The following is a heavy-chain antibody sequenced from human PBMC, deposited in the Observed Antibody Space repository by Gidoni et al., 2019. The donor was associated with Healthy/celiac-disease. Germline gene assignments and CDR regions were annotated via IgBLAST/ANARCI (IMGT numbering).Heavy chain of an antibody. D-gene: IGHD6-19*01. CDR3: AKGRKRWLPPEYFDY. CDR2: ISGSGGST. CDR1: GFTSSSYA. Sequence: EVQLLESGGGLVQPGGSLRLSCAASGFTSSSYAMSCVRQAPGKGLEWVSAISGSGGSTYYADSVKGRFTISRDKSKNTLYLQMNSLRAEDTAVYYCAKGRKRWLPPEYFDYWGQGTLVTVSS. J-gene: IGHJ4*02. V-gene: IGHV3-23*01.